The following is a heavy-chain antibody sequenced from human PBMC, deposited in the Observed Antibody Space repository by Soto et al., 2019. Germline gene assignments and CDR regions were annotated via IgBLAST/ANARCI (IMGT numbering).Heavy chain of an antibody. V-gene: IGHV1-69*01. Sequence: QVRLVQSGPEVRNPGFSVTVSCKASGGIFTTSAISWVRRAPGQGLERMGGILPILGPEKYAPKFQGRLTITAYESTSAFDMELGSLRSEDTAVYYCARGLDNSTGWHYFDFWGEGTLVTVS. J-gene: IGHJ4*02. CDR1: GGIFTTSA. CDR2: ILPILGPE. CDR3: ARGLDNSTGWHYFDF. D-gene: IGHD6-19*01.